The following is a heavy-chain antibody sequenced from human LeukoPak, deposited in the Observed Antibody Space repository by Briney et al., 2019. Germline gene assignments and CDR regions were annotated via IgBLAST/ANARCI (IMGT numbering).Heavy chain of an antibody. D-gene: IGHD6-19*01. CDR3: ARHQVQYSSDPYYFDY. J-gene: IGHJ4*02. CDR2: IYYSGST. Sequence: PSETLSLTCTVSGGSISSSSYYWGWIRQPPGKGLEWIGSIYYSGSTYYNPSLKSRVTISVDTSKNQFSLKLSSVTAADTAVYYCARHQVQYSSDPYYFDYWGQGTLVTVSS. V-gene: IGHV4-39*01. CDR1: GGSISSSSYY.